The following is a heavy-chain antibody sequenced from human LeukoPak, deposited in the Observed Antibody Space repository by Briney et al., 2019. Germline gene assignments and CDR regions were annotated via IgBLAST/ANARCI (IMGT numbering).Heavy chain of an antibody. CDR1: GGSISSGGYY. CDR2: IYYSGST. V-gene: IGHV4-31*03. CDR3: AREGSGYSSSTFDY. D-gene: IGHD6-13*01. Sequence: NPSETLSLTCTVSGGSISSGGYYWSWIRQHPGKGLEWIGYIYYSGSTYYNPSLKSRVTISVDTSKNQFSLKLSSVTAADTAVYYCAREGSGYSSSTFDYWGQGTLVTVSS. J-gene: IGHJ4*02.